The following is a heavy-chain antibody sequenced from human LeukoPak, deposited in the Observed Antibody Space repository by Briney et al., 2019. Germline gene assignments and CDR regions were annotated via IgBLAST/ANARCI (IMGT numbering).Heavy chain of an antibody. Sequence: GGSLRLSCAASGFTFSSYAMSGVRQAPGKGLEGVSGISNSGSSTYYADPVKGRFTISRDISKDTLFLQMNSLRAEDTAVYYCAKCGYWNDALYYYGMDVWGQGTTVTVSS. CDR2: ISNSGSST. CDR1: GFTFSSYA. V-gene: IGHV3-23*01. D-gene: IGHD1-1*01. CDR3: AKCGYWNDALYYYGMDV. J-gene: IGHJ6*02.